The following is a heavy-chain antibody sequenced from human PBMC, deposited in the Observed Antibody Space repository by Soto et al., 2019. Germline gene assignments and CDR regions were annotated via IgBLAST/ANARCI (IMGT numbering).Heavy chain of an antibody. V-gene: IGHV4-39*01. CDR3: ARQDATETDY. Sequence: SETLSLTCTVSGGSISSSSYYWGWIRQPPGKGLEWIGSRYYSGSTYYNPSLKSRVTISVDTSKNQFSLKLSSVTAADTAVYYCARQDATETDYWGEGTLVTVSS. CDR2: RYYSGST. J-gene: IGHJ4*02. CDR1: GGSISSSSYY.